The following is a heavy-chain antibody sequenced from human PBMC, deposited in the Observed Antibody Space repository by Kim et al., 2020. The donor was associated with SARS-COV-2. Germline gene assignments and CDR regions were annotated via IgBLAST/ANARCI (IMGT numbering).Heavy chain of an antibody. J-gene: IGHJ4*02. Sequence: YAVSMKGRFTIARDTAQNSLYLQMNSLRPEDTDLYYCARGLYRTSWEVMGDWGQGTLVTVSS. V-gene: IGHV3-9*01. CDR3: ARGLYRTSWEVMGD. D-gene: IGHD6-13*01.